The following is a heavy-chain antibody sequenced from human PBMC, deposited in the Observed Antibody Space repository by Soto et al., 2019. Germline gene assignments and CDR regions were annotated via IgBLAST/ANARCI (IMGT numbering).Heavy chain of an antibody. D-gene: IGHD6-13*01. Sequence: QVQMVQSGAELKRPGASVRVSCKASAYTFTSYYVHWVRQAPGQGPEWMGMINPSRGSTDYAQKFQSRVTMTRDTSTTTVYMELSSLRSEDTAIYFCTRSVITTAGTDAFDLWGQGTLVTVSS. CDR1: AYTFTSYY. CDR2: INPSRGST. V-gene: IGHV1-46*03. J-gene: IGHJ3*01. CDR3: TRSVITTAGTDAFDL.